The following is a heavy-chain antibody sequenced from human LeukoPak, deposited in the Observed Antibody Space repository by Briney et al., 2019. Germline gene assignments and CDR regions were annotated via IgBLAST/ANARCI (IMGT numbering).Heavy chain of an antibody. Sequence: ASVTVSFKASGYTLYNYRIRWVRPAPGQGLEWLGWIRAYNGNTNYAQKLQGRVTMTTDTSTSTAYMELRSLRSDDTAVYYCARDDGSGSYNYWGEGTLVTVSS. CDR2: IRAYNGNT. J-gene: IGHJ4*02. CDR3: ARDDGSGSYNY. V-gene: IGHV1-18*01. D-gene: IGHD3-10*01. CDR1: GYTLYNYR.